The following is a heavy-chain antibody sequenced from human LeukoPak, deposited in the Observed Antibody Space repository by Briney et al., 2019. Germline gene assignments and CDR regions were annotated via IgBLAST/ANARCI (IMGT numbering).Heavy chain of an antibody. CDR1: GGSISSGDYY. J-gene: IGHJ4*02. V-gene: IGHV4-30-4*01. CDR2: IYYSGST. CDR3: ARGETARRDFDY. D-gene: IGHD5-18*01. Sequence: PSETLSLTCTVSGGSISSGDYYWSWIRQPPGKGLKWIGYIYYSGSTYYNPSLKSRVTISVDTSKNQFSLKLSSVTAADTAVYYCARGETARRDFDYWGQGTLVTVSS.